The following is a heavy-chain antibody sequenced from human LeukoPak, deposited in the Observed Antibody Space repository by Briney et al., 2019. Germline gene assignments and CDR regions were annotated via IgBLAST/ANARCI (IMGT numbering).Heavy chain of an antibody. D-gene: IGHD3-9*01. V-gene: IGHV3-15*01. Sequence: GGSLRLSCAASGFTFSNAWMSWVRQAPGKGLEWVGRIKSKTDGGTTDYAAPVKGRFTISRDDSKNTLYLQMNSLKTEDTAVYYCTTGPFTYYDILTGYYTLDYWGQGTLVTVSS. CDR2: IKSKTDGGTT. CDR3: TTGPFTYYDILTGYYTLDY. CDR1: GFTFSNAW. J-gene: IGHJ4*02.